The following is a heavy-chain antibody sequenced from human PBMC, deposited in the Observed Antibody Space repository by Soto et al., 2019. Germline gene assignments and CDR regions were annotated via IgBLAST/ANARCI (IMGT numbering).Heavy chain of an antibody. CDR2: INHSGST. CDR3: ARGEGGYSYGLFDY. D-gene: IGHD5-18*01. Sequence: SETLSLTCAVYGGSFIGYYWSWIRQPPGKGLEWIGEINHSGSTNYNPSLKSRVTISVDTSKNQFSLKLSSVTAADTAVYYCARGEGGYSYGLFDYWGQGTLVTVSS. V-gene: IGHV4-34*01. CDR1: GGSFIGYY. J-gene: IGHJ4*02.